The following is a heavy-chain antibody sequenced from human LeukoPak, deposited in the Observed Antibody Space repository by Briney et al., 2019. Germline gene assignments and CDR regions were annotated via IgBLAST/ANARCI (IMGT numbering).Heavy chain of an antibody. CDR3: ARNLAAADDY. V-gene: IGHV1-18*04. CDR2: INPNNGNT. D-gene: IGHD6-13*01. CDR1: GFPFAGYY. Sequence: ASVKVSCKASGFPFAGYYMHWVRQAPGLGLEWMGWINPNNGNTNYAQKLQGRVTMTTDTSTSTAYMELRSLRSDDTAGYYCARNLAAADDYWGQGTLVTVSS. J-gene: IGHJ4*02.